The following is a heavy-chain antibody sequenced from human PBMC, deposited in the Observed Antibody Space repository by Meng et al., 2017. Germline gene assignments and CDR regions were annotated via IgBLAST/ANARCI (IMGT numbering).Heavy chain of an antibody. Sequence: GESLKISCAASGFTFSSYAMSWVRQAPGKGLEWVSAISGSGGSTYYADSVKGRFTISRDNSKNTLYLQMNSLRAEDTAVYYCAKDLWGDIVVVVAAHDYWGQGTRVTVSS. D-gene: IGHD2-15*01. CDR1: GFTFSSYA. CDR3: AKDLWGDIVVVVAAHDY. V-gene: IGHV3-23*01. J-gene: IGHJ4*02. CDR2: ISGSGGST.